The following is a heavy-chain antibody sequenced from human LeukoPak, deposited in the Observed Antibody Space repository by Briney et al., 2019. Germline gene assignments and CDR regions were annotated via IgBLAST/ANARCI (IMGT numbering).Heavy chain of an antibody. Sequence: ASVKVSCKASGYTFTSYYMHWVRQAPGQGLEWMGIINPSGGSTSYAQKFQGRVTMTRDMSTSTVYMELRRLRSDDTAVYHCARAPRGYCSGGSCFDSWGQGTLVTVSS. CDR2: INPSGGST. CDR1: GYTFTSYY. D-gene: IGHD2-15*01. V-gene: IGHV1-46*01. J-gene: IGHJ4*02. CDR3: ARAPRGYCSGGSCFDS.